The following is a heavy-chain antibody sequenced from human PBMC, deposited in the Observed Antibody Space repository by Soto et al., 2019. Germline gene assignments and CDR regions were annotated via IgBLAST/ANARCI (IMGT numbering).Heavy chain of an antibody. Sequence: PLEPLSLTSAVSVCSISSGGYSWRWIRQPPGKGLEWIGYIYHSGSTYYNPSLKSRVTISVDRSKNQFSLKLSSVTAADTAVYYCAALRDDSSGYDCWGQGTLVTVSS. J-gene: IGHJ4*02. V-gene: IGHV4-30-2*01. D-gene: IGHD3-22*01. CDR1: VCSISSGGYS. CDR2: IYHSGST. CDR3: AALRDDSSGYDC.